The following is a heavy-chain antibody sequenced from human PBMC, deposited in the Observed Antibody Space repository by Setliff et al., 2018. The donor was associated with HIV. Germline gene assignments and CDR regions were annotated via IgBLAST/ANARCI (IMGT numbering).Heavy chain of an antibody. Sequence: ETLSLTCAVYGGSFSGYYWSWIRQPPGKGLEWIAEINNSGSTNYNPSLKSRVTVSVDTSKNQFSLKLRSVTAADTAVYYCARWRGYSYGSLLRYFDYWGQGTLVTVSS. J-gene: IGHJ4*02. CDR1: GGSFSGYY. CDR3: ARWRGYSYGSLLRYFDY. D-gene: IGHD5-18*01. V-gene: IGHV4-34*01. CDR2: INNSGST.